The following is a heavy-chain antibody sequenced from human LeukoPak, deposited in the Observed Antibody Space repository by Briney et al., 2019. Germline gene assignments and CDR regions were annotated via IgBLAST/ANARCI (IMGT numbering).Heavy chain of an antibody. Sequence: SETLSLTCAVYGGSFSGYYWSWIRQPPGKELEWIGEINHSGSTNYNPSLKSRVTISVDTSKNQFSLKLSSVTAADTAVYYCARMRVVAASSPFDYWGQGTLVTVSS. D-gene: IGHD2-15*01. CDR2: INHSGST. J-gene: IGHJ4*02. CDR1: GGSFSGYY. CDR3: ARMRVVAASSPFDY. V-gene: IGHV4-34*01.